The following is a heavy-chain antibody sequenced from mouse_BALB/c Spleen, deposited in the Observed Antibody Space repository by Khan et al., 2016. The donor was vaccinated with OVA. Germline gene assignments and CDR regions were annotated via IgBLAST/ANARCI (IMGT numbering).Heavy chain of an antibody. V-gene: IGHV1S135*01. CDR3: TRHGYVAWFTY. J-gene: IGHJ3*01. D-gene: IGHD2-2*01. CDR1: GYSFTSYY. CDR2: IDPFSGDT. Sequence: EVQLQESGPELMKPGASVKISCKASGYSFTSYYIHWVMESHGKSLEWIGYIDPFSGDTTYNQKFKGKATLTVDKSSSTAYILLSNLTSEDSAVYYCTRHGYVAWFTYWGLGTLVTVSA.